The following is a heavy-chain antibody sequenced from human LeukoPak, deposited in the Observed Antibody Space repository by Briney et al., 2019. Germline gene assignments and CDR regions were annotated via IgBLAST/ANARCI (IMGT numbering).Heavy chain of an antibody. J-gene: IGHJ3*02. CDR2: IYYSGST. Sequence: SETLSLTCAVSGGSISSSSYYWGWIRQPPGKGLEWIGSIYYSGSTYYNPSLKSRVTISVDTSKNQFSLKLSSVTAADTAVYYCARQEWLVLNAFDIWGQGTMVTVSS. CDR3: ARQEWLVLNAFDI. D-gene: IGHD6-19*01. V-gene: IGHV4-39*01. CDR1: GGSISSSSYY.